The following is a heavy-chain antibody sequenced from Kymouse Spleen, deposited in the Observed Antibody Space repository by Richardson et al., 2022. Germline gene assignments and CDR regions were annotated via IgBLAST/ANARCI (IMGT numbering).Heavy chain of an antibody. CDR2: IYYSGST. CDR3: ARQEYYDFWSGYYYYYGMDV. V-gene: IGHV4-39*01. D-gene: IGHD3-3*01. CDR1: GGSISSSSYY. Sequence: QLQLQESGPGLVKPSETLSLTCTVSGGSISSSSYYWGWIRQPPGKGLEWIGSIYYSGSTYYNPSLKSRVTISVDTSKNQFSLKLSSVTAADTAVYYCARQEYYDFWSGYYYYYGMDVWGQGTTVTVSS. J-gene: IGHJ6*02.